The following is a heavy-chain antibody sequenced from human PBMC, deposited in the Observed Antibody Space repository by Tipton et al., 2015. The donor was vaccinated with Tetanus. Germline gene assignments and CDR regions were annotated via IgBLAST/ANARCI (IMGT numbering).Heavy chain of an antibody. V-gene: IGHV4-61*03. CDR3: ARANFDFPKKGPFDS. CDR1: GGSFRDGDHY. Sequence: TLSLTCTVSGGSFRDGDHYWSWIRQPPGKGLEWLAYISSSGSTNSNYSLKSRITISRDTSKNRFSLNLSSVTAADTAVYFCARANFDFPKKGPFDSWGQGTLVLVSS. D-gene: IGHD3-3*01. J-gene: IGHJ4*02. CDR2: ISSSGST.